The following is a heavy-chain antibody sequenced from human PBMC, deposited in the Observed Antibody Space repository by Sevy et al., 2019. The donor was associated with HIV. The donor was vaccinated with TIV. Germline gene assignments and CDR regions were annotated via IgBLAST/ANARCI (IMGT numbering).Heavy chain of an antibody. Sequence: SETLSLTCTVSGDSISSYYWSWIRQPPGKGLEWIGYIYYSGSTNYNPSLKSRVTISVDTSKNQFSLKLSSVTAADTAVYYCARMYSSSWDNWFDPWGQGTLVTVSS. J-gene: IGHJ5*02. D-gene: IGHD6-13*01. V-gene: IGHV4-59*01. CDR1: GDSISSYY. CDR3: ARMYSSSWDNWFDP. CDR2: IYYSGST.